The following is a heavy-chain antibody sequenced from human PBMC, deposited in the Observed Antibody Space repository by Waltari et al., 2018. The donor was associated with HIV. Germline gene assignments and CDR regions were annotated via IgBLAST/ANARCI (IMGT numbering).Heavy chain of an antibody. D-gene: IGHD3-22*01. CDR2: ISNDRSNN. CDR1: GFTFSSYA. CDR3: ARDPYYYASSGYLCYFDY. V-gene: IGHV3-30-3*01. Sequence: QVQLVESGGGVVQPGRSLRLSCAASGFTFSSYAMHWVRQAPGKGLVWGAVISNDRSNNTYPDSVKGRFTIARDNSKNTLYLQMNSLRAEDTAVYYCARDPYYYASSGYLCYFDYWGQGTLVTVSS. J-gene: IGHJ4*02.